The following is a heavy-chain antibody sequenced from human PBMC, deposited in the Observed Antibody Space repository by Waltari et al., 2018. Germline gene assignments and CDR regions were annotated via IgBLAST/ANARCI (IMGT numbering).Heavy chain of an antibody. CDR3: TTDLDSSSDGTFDY. D-gene: IGHD6-6*01. Sequence: EVQLVESGGGLVKPGGSLRLSCAASGFTFSNAWMSWVRQAPGKGLEWVGRIKSKTDGGTTDYAAPVKGRFTISRDDSKNTLYLQMNSLKTEDTAVYYCTTDLDSSSDGTFDYWGQGTLVTVSS. J-gene: IGHJ4*02. CDR1: GFTFSNAW. V-gene: IGHV3-15*01. CDR2: IKSKTDGGTT.